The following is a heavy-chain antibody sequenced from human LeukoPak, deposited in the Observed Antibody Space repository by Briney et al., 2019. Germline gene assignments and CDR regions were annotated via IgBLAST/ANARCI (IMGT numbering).Heavy chain of an antibody. CDR3: AKDIVAAGLFFDY. D-gene: IGHD6-13*01. CDR2: IYSSGST. Sequence: GGSLRLSCAASGFTVSSNYMSWVRQAPGKGLEWVSVIYSSGSTDYADSVKGRFTISRDNSKNTLYLQMNSLRAEDTAVYYCAKDIVAAGLFFDYWGQGILVTVSS. CDR1: GFTVSSNY. V-gene: IGHV3-53*01. J-gene: IGHJ4*02.